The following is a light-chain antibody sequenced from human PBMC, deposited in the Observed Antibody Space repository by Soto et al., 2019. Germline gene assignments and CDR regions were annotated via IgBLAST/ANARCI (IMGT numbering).Light chain of an antibody. Sequence: EIVLTQSPATLSLSPGERATLSCRASQSVSSSLAWYQQKPGQAPRLLIYDASNRATGIPARFSGSGSGTDVTLTISSLEPEDFAVYYCQQRSNWPPFTFGPGTKVDIK. CDR3: QQRSNWPPFT. J-gene: IGKJ3*01. CDR2: DAS. CDR1: QSVSSS. V-gene: IGKV3-11*01.